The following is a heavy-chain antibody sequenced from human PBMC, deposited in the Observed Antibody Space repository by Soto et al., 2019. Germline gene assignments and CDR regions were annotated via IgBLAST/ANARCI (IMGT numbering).Heavy chain of an antibody. Sequence: GGSLRLSCAASGFTFSSYGMHWVRQAPGKGLEWVAVIWYDGSNKYYADSVKGRFTISRDNSKNTLYLQMNSLRAEGAAVYYCARIGGSWSNLYYYYGMDVWGQGTTVPVSS. V-gene: IGHV3-33*01. CDR1: GFTFSSYG. CDR3: ARIGGSWSNLYYYYGMDV. CDR2: IWYDGSNK. J-gene: IGHJ6*02. D-gene: IGHD3-10*01.